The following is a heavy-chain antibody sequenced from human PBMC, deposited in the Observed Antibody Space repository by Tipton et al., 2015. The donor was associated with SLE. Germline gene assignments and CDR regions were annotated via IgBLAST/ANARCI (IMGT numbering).Heavy chain of an antibody. CDR1: GFRFSSYA. V-gene: IGHV3-33*08. CDR3: ATRQGSGWYQSFDY. CDR2: IWYDGSNK. D-gene: IGHD6-19*01. Sequence: SLRLSCAASGFRFSSYAMSWVRQVPGKGLEWVAVIWYDGSNKYYADSVKGRFTISRDNSKNTLYLQMDNLRPEDTAVYYCATRQGSGWYQSFDYWGQGSLVTVSS. J-gene: IGHJ4*02.